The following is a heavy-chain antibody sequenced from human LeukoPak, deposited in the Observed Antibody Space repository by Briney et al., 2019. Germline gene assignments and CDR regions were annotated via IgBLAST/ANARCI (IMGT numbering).Heavy chain of an antibody. Sequence: GGSLRLSCAASGFSFTTYWMSWVRQAPGKGLEWVANINRDGTEKYYVDSVKGRFTISRDNAKNSLYLQMNSLRVEDTAVYYCAKLAKYFYGSETYYFFEHWGQGTPLTASS. J-gene: IGHJ4*02. D-gene: IGHD3-10*01. CDR2: INRDGTEK. V-gene: IGHV3-7*01. CDR3: AKLAKYFYGSETYYFFEH. CDR1: GFSFTTYW.